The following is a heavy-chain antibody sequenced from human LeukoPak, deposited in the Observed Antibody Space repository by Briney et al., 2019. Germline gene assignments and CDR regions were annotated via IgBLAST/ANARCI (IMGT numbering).Heavy chain of an antibody. V-gene: IGHV3-15*05. CDR3: ARDMVAGGPDY. CDR2: IKSRTDGGTK. CDR1: GFTFNYAW. D-gene: IGHD6-19*01. J-gene: IGHJ4*02. Sequence: GGSLRLSCEASGFTFNYAWMSWVRQAPGKGLEWVGLIKSRTDGGTKDYSAPVKGRFAISRDDLKNTLYLQMNSLRAEDTAVYYCARDMVAGGPDYWGQGTLVTVSS.